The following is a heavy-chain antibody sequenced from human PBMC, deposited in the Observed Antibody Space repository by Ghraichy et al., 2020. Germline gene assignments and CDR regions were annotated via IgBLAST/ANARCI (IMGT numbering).Heavy chain of an antibody. CDR3: ARHVVRLGSAFDI. CDR1: GGSISDYY. Sequence: SETLSLTCSVSGGSISDYYWSWIRQAPGKGLEWIGYVFHTGTTDYNPSLQSRLTISRDLSKNQFSLKLTSVTAADTAMYFCARHVVRLGSAFDIWGQGTMVTASS. CDR2: VFHTGTT. V-gene: IGHV4-59*08. J-gene: IGHJ3*02. D-gene: IGHD3-10*01.